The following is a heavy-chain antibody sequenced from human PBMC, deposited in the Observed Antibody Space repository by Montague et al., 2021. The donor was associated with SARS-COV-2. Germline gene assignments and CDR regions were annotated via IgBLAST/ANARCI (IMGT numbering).Heavy chain of an antibody. CDR3: ARDQNYGMDV. Sequence: RLSWSASGFTFSTYGMYWVRQPPGKGLEWVSEIHGRGDGTYYADSVKGRFTISRDNSKNTLYLQMNSLRGEDTAVYYCARDQNYGMDVWGQGTTVIVSS. V-gene: IGHV3-23*01. CDR1: GFTFSTYG. J-gene: IGHJ6*02. CDR2: IHGRGDGT.